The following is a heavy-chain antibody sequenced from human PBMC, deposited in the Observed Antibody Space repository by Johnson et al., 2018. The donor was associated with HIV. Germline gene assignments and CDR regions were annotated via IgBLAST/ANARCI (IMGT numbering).Heavy chain of an antibody. CDR2: ISYDGSNK. Sequence: QVQLVESGGGLVKPGRSLRLSCAASGFTVSSNYMSWVRQAPGKGLEWGAVISYDGSNKYYADSMRGRFTISRDNSKNTLYLQMNSLRAEDTAVYYCAKEGLRSSLRSGDAFDIWGHGTLVTVSS. J-gene: IGHJ3*02. CDR1: GFTVSSNY. D-gene: IGHD6-6*01. V-gene: IGHV3-30*18. CDR3: AKEGLRSSLRSGDAFDI.